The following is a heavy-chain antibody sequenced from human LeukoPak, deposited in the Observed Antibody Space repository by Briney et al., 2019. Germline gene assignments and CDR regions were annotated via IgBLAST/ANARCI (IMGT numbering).Heavy chain of an antibody. J-gene: IGHJ4*02. Sequence: AGGSLRLSCAASGFTFGSYSMNWVRQAPGKGLEWVSYISSSSSTIYYADSVKGRFTISRGNAKNSLYLQMNSLRAEDTAVYFCARGGSFSLAIAYWGQGTLVTVSS. CDR2: ISSSSSTI. D-gene: IGHD1-26*01. CDR1: GFTFGSYS. CDR3: ARGGSFSLAIAY. V-gene: IGHV3-48*01.